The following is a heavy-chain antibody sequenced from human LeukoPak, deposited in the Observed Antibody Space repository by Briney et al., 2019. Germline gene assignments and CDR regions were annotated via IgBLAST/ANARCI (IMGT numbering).Heavy chain of an antibody. CDR2: IYTSGST. Sequence: TSETLSLTCTVSGGSISSGSYYWSWIRQPAGKGLEWIGRIYTSGSTNYNPSLKSRVTISVDTSKNQFSLKLSSVTAADTAVYYCAREGDYGDYITDDAFDIWGQGTMVTVSS. CDR3: AREGDYGDYITDDAFDI. J-gene: IGHJ3*02. D-gene: IGHD4-17*01. CDR1: GGSISSGSYY. V-gene: IGHV4-61*02.